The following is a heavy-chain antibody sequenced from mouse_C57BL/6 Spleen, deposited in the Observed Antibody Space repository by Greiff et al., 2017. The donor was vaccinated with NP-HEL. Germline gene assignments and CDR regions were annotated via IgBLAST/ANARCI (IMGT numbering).Heavy chain of an antibody. D-gene: IGHD1-1*01. CDR2: IYPGDGDT. J-gene: IGHJ4*01. CDR1: GYAFSSSW. CDR3: ARLPTVARALYYYAMDY. V-gene: IGHV1-82*01. Sequence: QVQLQQSGPELVKPGASVKISCKASGYAFSSSWMNWVKQRPGKGLEWIGRIYPGDGDTNYNGKFKGKATLTADKSSSTAYMQLSSLTSEDSAVYFCARLPTVARALYYYAMDYWGQGTSVTVSS.